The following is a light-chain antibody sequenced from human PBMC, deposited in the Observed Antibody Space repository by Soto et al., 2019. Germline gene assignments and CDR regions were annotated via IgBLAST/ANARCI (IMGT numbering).Light chain of an antibody. V-gene: IGKV3-20*01. CDR3: QQYGSSPWT. CDR2: GVS. Sequence: EIVLTQSPGTLSLSPGERATLSCRASQSVSSGHLAWYQQKSGQAPRLLIYGVSSRATGIPDRFSGSGSGTDFALTISRLEPEDFAVYYCQQYGSSPWTFGQGTQVEI. CDR1: QSVSSGH. J-gene: IGKJ1*01.